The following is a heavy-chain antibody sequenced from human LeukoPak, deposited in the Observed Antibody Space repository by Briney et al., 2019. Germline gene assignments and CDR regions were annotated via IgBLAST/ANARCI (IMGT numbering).Heavy chain of an antibody. CDR3: ARQTGSGLFILP. V-gene: IGHV4-61*02. Sequence: PSETLSLTCIVSGGSISSSSYYWTWIRQPAGKGLEWIGRIYTSGSTNYNPSLKSRVTISLDTSKNHFSLKLSSVTAADTAVYYCARQTGSGLFILPGGQGTLVTVSS. D-gene: IGHD3/OR15-3a*01. CDR2: IYTSGST. J-gene: IGHJ4*02. CDR1: GGSISSSSYY.